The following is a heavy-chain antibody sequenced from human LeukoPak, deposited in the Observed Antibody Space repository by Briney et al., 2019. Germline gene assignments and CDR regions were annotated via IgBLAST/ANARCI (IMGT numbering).Heavy chain of an antibody. V-gene: IGHV3-23*01. CDR3: AKDATASPYFHWFDN. D-gene: IGHD3-9*01. Sequence: GGSLILSCAASGFTFSSYAMNWVRQAPGKGLEWVAGISSGDRTFHAESVRGRFTISRDKSKDTLYLQMNSLRAEDTAVYYCAKDATASPYFHWFDNWGQGTQVIVFS. J-gene: IGHJ4*02. CDR1: GFTFSSYA. CDR2: ISSGDRT.